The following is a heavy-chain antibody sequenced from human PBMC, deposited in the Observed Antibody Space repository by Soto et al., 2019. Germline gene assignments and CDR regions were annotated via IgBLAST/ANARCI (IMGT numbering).Heavy chain of an antibody. Sequence: ASVKVSCKASGYTFTSYDINWARQATGQGLEWMGWMNPNSGNTGYAQKFQGRVTMTRNTSISTAYMELSSLRSEDTAGYYCARGHSQDWFDPWGQGTLVTVSS. CDR3: ARGHSQDWFDP. V-gene: IGHV1-8*01. CDR2: MNPNSGNT. CDR1: GYTFTSYD. J-gene: IGHJ5*02.